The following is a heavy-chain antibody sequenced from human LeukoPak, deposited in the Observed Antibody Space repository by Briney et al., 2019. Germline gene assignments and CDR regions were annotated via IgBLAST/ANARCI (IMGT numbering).Heavy chain of an antibody. CDR2: INPSGGST. J-gene: IGHJ3*02. V-gene: IGHV1-46*01. CDR1: GYTFTSYY. CDR3: ARGSPMGYYDFWSGPNDAFDI. Sequence: ASVKVSCKASGYTFTSYYMHWVRQAPGQGLEWMGIINPSGGSTSYAQKFQGRVTMTRDTSTSTVYMELSSLRSEDTAVYYCARGSPMGYYDFWSGPNDAFDIWGQGTMVTVSS. D-gene: IGHD3-3*01.